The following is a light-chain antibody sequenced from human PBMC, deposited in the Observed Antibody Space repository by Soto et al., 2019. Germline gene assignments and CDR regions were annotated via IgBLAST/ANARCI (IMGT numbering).Light chain of an antibody. Sequence: EIVLTQSPGTLSLSPGERATLSCRASQSVSNSYLAWYQQQPGQAPRLLIYGAFRRATGIPDRFSGSGSGTEFTLTISRLEPEDFAVYYCQQYGSSRFTFGRGTKVDIK. J-gene: IGKJ3*01. V-gene: IGKV3-20*01. CDR1: QSVSNSY. CDR2: GAF. CDR3: QQYGSSRFT.